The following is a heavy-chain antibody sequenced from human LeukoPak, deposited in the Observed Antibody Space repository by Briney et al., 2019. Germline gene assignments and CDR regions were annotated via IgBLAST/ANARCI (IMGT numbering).Heavy chain of an antibody. CDR2: IYYSGST. J-gene: IGHJ4*02. CDR1: GGSISSSSYY. CDR3: AREGSSGWSFDY. V-gene: IGHV4-39*07. Sequence: SETLSLTCTVSGGSISSSSYYWGWIRQPPGKGLEWIGSIYYSGSTYYNPSLKSRVTISVDTSKNQFSLKLSSVTAADTAVYYCAREGSSGWSFDYWGQGTLVTVSS. D-gene: IGHD6-19*01.